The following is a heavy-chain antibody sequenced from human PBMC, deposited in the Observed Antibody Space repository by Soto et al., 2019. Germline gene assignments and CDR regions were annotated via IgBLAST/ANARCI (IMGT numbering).Heavy chain of an antibody. CDR1: GFTFRNYG. V-gene: IGHV3-48*01. CDR2: IGIGSSTK. D-gene: IGHD7-27*01. J-gene: IGHJ4*02. Sequence: PGGSLRLSCAASGFTFRNYGMNWVRQAPRKGLEWVSYIGIGSSTKYYADSVKGRFTISRDNAKNSLYLQMSSLTVEDTAVYYCVKGRNWASGSDYRGQGTLVTVYS. CDR3: VKGRNWASGSDY.